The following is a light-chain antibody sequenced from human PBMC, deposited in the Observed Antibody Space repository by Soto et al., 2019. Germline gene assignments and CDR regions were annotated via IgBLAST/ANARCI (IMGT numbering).Light chain of an antibody. J-gene: IGKJ1*01. Sequence: EIVLTQSPATLFLSTGERATLSCRASQSVSSYLAWYQQKPGQAPRLLIYDASNRATGIPARFSGSGSGTDFTLTISSLEPEDFAVYYCQQRSNWPRTFGQGTKV. V-gene: IGKV3-11*01. CDR1: QSVSSY. CDR2: DAS. CDR3: QQRSNWPRT.